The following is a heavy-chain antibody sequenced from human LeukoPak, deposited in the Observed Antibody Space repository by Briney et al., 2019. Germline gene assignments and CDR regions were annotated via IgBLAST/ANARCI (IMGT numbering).Heavy chain of an antibody. V-gene: IGHV4-34*01. D-gene: IGHD4-17*01. J-gene: IGHJ4*02. CDR1: GGSFSNYF. CDR2: ISLSGTI. CDR3: ALSTTTVTTRTLDY. Sequence: PSETLSLTCTVSGGSFSNYFWTWIRQPPGKGLEWIGEISLSGTIKYNPSLKSQVTISVDTSKNQFSLKLSTVTAADTAVYYCALSTTTVTTRTLDYWGQGALVIVSS.